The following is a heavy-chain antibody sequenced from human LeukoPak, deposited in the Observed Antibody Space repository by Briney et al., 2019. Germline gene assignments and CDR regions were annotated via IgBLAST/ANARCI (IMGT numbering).Heavy chain of an antibody. Sequence: GGSLRLSCVASGFTFNTHSMNWVRQAPGKGLEWVSSISSSSSYIYYADSVKGRFTISRDNAKNSLYLQMNSLRAEDTAVYYCARATFYYYDSSGYQYYFDYWGQGTLVTVSS. D-gene: IGHD3-22*01. CDR1: GFTFNTHS. J-gene: IGHJ4*02. CDR2: ISSSSSYI. V-gene: IGHV3-21*01. CDR3: ARATFYYYDSSGYQYYFDY.